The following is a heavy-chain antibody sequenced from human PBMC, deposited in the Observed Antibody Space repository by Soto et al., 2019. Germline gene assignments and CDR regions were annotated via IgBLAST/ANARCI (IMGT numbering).Heavy chain of an antibody. V-gene: IGHV1-69*13. Sequence: SVKVSCKASVCTFSSYVSSWLRQAPGQGLEWMGGSIPIFGTANYAQKFQGRVTITADESTSTAYMELSSLRSEDTAVYYCARGLPTIFGVVNRYYFDYWGQGTLVTVPQ. CDR3: ARGLPTIFGVVNRYYFDY. CDR2: SIPIFGTA. D-gene: IGHD3-3*01. J-gene: IGHJ4*02. CDR1: VCTFSSYV.